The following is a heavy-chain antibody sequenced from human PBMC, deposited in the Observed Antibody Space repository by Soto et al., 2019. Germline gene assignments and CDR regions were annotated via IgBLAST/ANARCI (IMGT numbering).Heavy chain of an antibody. Sequence: QVQLQQWGAGLLKPSETLSLTCAVNGGSFTGYYGCWIRQSPGKGLEWIGEVSHSGRTNYNPSLKRRVTLSIDASKSQFFLKLNPVAAADTGVHYRARNGKWSGGFFDSWGQRTLASVVS. V-gene: IGHV4-34*01. J-gene: IGHJ4*03. CDR1: GGSFTGYY. CDR3: ARNGKWSGGFFDS. CDR2: VSHSGRT. D-gene: IGHD1-26*01.